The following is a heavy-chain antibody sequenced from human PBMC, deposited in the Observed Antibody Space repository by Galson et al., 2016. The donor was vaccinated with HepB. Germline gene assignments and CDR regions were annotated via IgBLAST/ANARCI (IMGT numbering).Heavy chain of an antibody. CDR1: GGSFSSSSYY. Sequence: SETLSLTCTVSGGSFSSSSYYWGWIRQPPGKGLEWIGSIYYSGSTYYNPSLKSRVTISVDTSKNQFSLKLSSVTAADTAVCYCARSDCSSTSCYGNDPFDIWGQGTMVTVSS. J-gene: IGHJ3*02. CDR2: IYYSGST. V-gene: IGHV4-39*01. D-gene: IGHD2-2*01. CDR3: ARSDCSSTSCYGNDPFDI.